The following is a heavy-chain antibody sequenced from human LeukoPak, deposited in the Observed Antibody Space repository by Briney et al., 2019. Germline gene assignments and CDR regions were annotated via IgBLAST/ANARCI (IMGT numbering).Heavy chain of an antibody. CDR3: ARSYDSSGYAYFDY. Sequence: ASVKVSCKASGYTFTGYYMHWVRQAPGQGLEWMGWINPNSGGTNYAQKFQGRVTMTRDTSTRTVYMEVNSLRSEDTAVYYCARSYDSSGYAYFDYWGQGSLVTVSS. J-gene: IGHJ4*02. CDR2: INPNSGGT. CDR1: GYTFTGYY. V-gene: IGHV1-2*02. D-gene: IGHD3-22*01.